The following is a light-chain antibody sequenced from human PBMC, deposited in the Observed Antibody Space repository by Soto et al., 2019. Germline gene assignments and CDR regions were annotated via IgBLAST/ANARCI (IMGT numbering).Light chain of an antibody. CDR1: QGIRND. J-gene: IGKJ1*01. V-gene: IGKV1-6*01. CDR2: AAS. CDR3: LQDYNSPWT. Sequence: AIQMTQSPSSLSASVGDRVTITCRASQGIRNDLGWYQQKPGKAPKLLIYAASSLQSGVPSRFSGSGSGTDFTLTIKSLQPEDFATHYCLQDYNSPWTFGQGTKVEIK.